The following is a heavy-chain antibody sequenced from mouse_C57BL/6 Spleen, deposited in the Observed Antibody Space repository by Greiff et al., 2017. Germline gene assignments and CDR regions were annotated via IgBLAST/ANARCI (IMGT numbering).Heavy chain of an antibody. CDR2: IYPSDSST. CDR1: GYTFTSYW. V-gene: IGHV1-74*01. D-gene: IGHD2-3*01. CDR3: AIGGIDDGYRLPFAY. J-gene: IGHJ3*01. Sequence: VQLQQPGAELVKPGASVKVSCKASGYTFTSYWINWVKQRPGQGLEWIGRIYPSDSSTNYNQKFKGKATLTVDKSSSTAYMQLSSLTSQDSAVYSFAIGGIDDGYRLPFAYWGQGTLVTVSA.